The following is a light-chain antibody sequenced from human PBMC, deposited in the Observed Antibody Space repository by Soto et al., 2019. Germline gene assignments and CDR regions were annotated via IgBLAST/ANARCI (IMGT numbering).Light chain of an antibody. J-gene: IGKJ1*01. CDR1: QSVSSK. CDR2: GAS. Sequence: VITQSLSTLSLSPGERDTLSCRASQSVSSKLVWYQQKAGQAPRFLIYGASTRATGIPARFSGSGSGTEFTLTIRNLQPDDFATYYCQQYNSCPWTFGLGTKVDI. V-gene: IGKV3-15*01. CDR3: QQYNSCPWT.